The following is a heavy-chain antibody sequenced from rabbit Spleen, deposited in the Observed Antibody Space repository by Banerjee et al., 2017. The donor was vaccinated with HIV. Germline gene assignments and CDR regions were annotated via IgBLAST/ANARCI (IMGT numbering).Heavy chain of an antibody. Sequence: EQLGESGGGLVQHGGSLKLSFTATGFSFSNKAVMCWVRQAPGKGLEWIACIDTGSSGFTYFASWAKGRFTISKTSSTTVTLQMTSLTAADTATYFCARDTGSSFSSYGMDLWGPGTLVTVS. D-gene: IGHD8-1*01. V-gene: IGHV1S45*01. CDR1: GFSFSNKAV. J-gene: IGHJ6*01. CDR3: ARDTGSSFSSYGMDL. CDR2: IDTGSSGFT.